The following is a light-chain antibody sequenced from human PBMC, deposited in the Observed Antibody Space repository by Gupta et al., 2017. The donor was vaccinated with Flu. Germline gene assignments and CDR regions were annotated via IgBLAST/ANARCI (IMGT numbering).Light chain of an antibody. CDR2: YKSDSDK. Sequence: QAVLTQPSSLSASPGASASLTCTLRSGINVGTYNIHWYQQKPGGHPQYLLTYKSDSDKLRGSGVPSRYSGSKDASTTAWILLLPWLQSEDEANDYCMLWHSSAWVVGGGTKLTVL. J-gene: IGLJ3*02. V-gene: IGLV5-45*02. CDR1: SGINVGTYN. CDR3: MLWHSSAWV.